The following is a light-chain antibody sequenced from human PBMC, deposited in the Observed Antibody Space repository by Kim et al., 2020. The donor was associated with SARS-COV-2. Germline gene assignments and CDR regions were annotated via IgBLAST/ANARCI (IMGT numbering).Light chain of an antibody. CDR1: SSSIGSNT. V-gene: IGLV1-44*01. CDR2: NNN. J-gene: IGLJ3*02. CDR3: AAWDDSLNGWE. Sequence: ELTQPPSASGTPGQRVTISCSGSSSSIGSNTVNWYQQLPGTAPKVVIYNNNQRPSGVPDRFSGSKSGTSASLAISGLQSDDEADYYCAAWDDSLNGWEFGGGTKVTVL.